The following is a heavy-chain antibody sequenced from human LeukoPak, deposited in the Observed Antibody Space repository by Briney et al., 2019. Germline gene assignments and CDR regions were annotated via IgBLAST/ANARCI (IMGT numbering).Heavy chain of an antibody. J-gene: IGHJ3*02. CDR3: ARNVRGEYSSGWYSSGAFDI. CDR1: GFTFSSYA. Sequence: GGSLRLSCAASGFTFSSYAMSWGRQAPEKGLEWVATISGSGGGTYYADSVRGRFTISRDDSENTLYIQMNSLRAEDTAVYYCARNVRGEYSSGWYSSGAFDIWGQGTMVTVSS. V-gene: IGHV3-23*01. CDR2: ISGSGGGT. D-gene: IGHD6-19*01.